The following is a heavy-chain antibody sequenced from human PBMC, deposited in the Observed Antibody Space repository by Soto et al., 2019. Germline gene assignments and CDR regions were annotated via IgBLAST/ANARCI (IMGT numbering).Heavy chain of an antibody. CDR2: IIPLLDVT. V-gene: IGHV1-69*08. CDR3: ARDSGTVGYDDS. J-gene: IGHJ4*02. Sequence: QVQLVQSGAEVKKPGSSVNVSCKASGGTFSTYTINWVRQAPGQGLEWMGRIIPLLDVTNNAQRFQGRVTITADKSTITVYMELTSLTSQDTAVYYCARDSGTVGYDDSWGQGTLVTVSS. CDR1: GGTFSTYT. D-gene: IGHD3-10*01.